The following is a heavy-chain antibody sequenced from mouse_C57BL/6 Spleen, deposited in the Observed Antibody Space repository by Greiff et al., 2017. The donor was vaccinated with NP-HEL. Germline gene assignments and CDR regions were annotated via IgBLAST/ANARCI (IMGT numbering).Heavy chain of an antibody. Sequence: QVQLKQSGAELVKPGASVKMSCKASGYTFTSYWITWVKQRPGQGLEWIGDIYPGSGSTNYNEKFKSKATLTVDTSSSTAYMQLSSLTSEDSAVYYGARELDWEGYWGQGTTLTVSS. CDR3: ARELDWEGY. CDR1: GYTFTSYW. V-gene: IGHV1-55*01. CDR2: IYPGSGST. D-gene: IGHD4-1*01. J-gene: IGHJ2*01.